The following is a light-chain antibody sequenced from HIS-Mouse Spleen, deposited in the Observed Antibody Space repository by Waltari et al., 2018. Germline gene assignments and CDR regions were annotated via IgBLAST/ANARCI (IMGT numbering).Light chain of an antibody. J-gene: IGLJ2*01. CDR1: SSAVGGYHY. CDR2: DVS. Sequence: QSALTQPASVSGSPGQSITISCTGTSSAVGGYHYVPWYPQHPGKAPKLMIYDVSNRPSGVSNRFSGSKSGNTASLTISGLQAEDEADYYCSSYTSSSTLEGVVFGGGTKLTVL. CDR3: SSYTSSSTLEGVV. V-gene: IGLV2-14*03.